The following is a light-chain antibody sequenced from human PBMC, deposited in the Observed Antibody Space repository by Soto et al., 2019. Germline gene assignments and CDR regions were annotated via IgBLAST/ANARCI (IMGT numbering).Light chain of an antibody. J-gene: IGLJ2*01. CDR1: SSDVGGYNS. CDR2: DVS. Sequence: QSVLTQPASVSGSPGQSITISCTGTSSDVGGYNSVSWYQQHPGQAPKLMIYDVSNRPAGVSNRCSGSKSGNTASLTISGLQAEDEAEYYCSSYSSSSTLVVFGGGTKLTVL. V-gene: IGLV2-14*03. CDR3: SSYSSSSTLVV.